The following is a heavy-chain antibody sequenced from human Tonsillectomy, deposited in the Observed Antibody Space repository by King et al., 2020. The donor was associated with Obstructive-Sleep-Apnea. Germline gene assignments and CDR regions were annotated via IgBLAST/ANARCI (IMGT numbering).Heavy chain of an antibody. D-gene: IGHD3-22*01. V-gene: IGHV5-51*01. CDR2: IFPGDSDT. Sequence: QLVQSGAEVKKPGESLKISCKGSVYSFTSYWIGWVRQMPGKGLEWIGIIFPGDSDTIYSPSFQGQVTISADKSISTGYLQWSSLKASDTAMYYCARQLYYDSSGYYRGVDAFDIWGQGTMVTVSS. CDR3: ARQLYYDSSGYYRGVDAFDI. CDR1: VYSFTSYW. J-gene: IGHJ3*02.